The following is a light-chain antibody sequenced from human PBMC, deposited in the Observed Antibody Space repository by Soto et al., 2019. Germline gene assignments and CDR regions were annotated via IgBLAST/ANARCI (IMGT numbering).Light chain of an antibody. Sequence: EIRMTQSPGTLSVSPGXRATLSCRAAQGVTTNFAWYQQKSGQSPRLLIYDVSNRATGVPARFSGSGSETDFTLTISGLRSEDSAVYFCQQYNNWPFSFGQGTRLEIK. CDR1: QGVTTN. J-gene: IGKJ5*01. CDR3: QQYNNWPFS. CDR2: DVS. V-gene: IGKV3-15*01.